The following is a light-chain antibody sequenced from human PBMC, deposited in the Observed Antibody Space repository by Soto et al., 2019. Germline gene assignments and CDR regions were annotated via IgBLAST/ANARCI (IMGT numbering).Light chain of an antibody. J-gene: IGKJ5*01. CDR3: QQYHHWPPIT. CDR2: GAS. CDR1: QSGSTS. V-gene: IGKV3-15*01. Sequence: EILMTQSPASLCVSPGGSATLSCRASQSGSTSLAWYQQEPGQAPRLLIYGASTRATGIPARFSGSGSGTEFTLTIRSLQSEDFAVYYCQQYHHWPPITFGQGTRREIK.